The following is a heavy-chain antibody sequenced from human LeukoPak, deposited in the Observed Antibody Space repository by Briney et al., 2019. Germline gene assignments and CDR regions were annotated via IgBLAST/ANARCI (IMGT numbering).Heavy chain of an antibody. CDR2: IFSNGNT. Sequence: SETLSLTCLVSGGSLRGQHWNWIRQPPGKGLEWIGYIFSNGNTNSNPSLRSRLTLSLDASKNQFSLKLKSVTAADTAVYYCARDGGARSFTNGLNWFDPWGQGILVTVSS. J-gene: IGHJ5*02. CDR3: ARDGGARSFTNGLNWFDP. V-gene: IGHV4-59*11. CDR1: GGSLRGQH. D-gene: IGHD2-8*01.